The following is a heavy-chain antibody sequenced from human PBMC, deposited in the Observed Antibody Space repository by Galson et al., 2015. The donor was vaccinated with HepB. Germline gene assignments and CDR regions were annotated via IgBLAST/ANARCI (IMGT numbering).Heavy chain of an antibody. V-gene: IGHV3-21*01. CDR1: GFTFGSYS. CDR2: ISRTSDYI. Sequence: SLRLSCAASGFTFGSYSMNWVRQAPGKGLEWVSSISRTSDYIYYADSVKGRFTISRDNAKNSVYLQMNSLRAEDTAMYYCARERDFYYYYMDVWGKGTTVTVSS. CDR3: ARERDFYYYYMDV. J-gene: IGHJ6*03.